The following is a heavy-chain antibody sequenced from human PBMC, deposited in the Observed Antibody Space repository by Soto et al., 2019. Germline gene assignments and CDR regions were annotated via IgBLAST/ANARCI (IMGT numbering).Heavy chain of an antibody. CDR2: IYHSGST. D-gene: IGHD6-19*01. V-gene: IGHV4-61*01. J-gene: IGHJ5*02. Sequence: QVQLQESGPGLLQPSATLSLTCTFSGGSVSRGSYYWGWIRQPPGKGREWIGYIYHSGSTNYNPSLKSRVTISVETSKNQFSLILTSVTAADTAVYYCARLSAAWFDPLGQGTLVTVAS. CDR3: ARLSAAWFDP. CDR1: GGSVSRGSYY.